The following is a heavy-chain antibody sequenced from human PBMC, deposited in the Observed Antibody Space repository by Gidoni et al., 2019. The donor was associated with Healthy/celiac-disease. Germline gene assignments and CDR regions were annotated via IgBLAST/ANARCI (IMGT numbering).Heavy chain of an antibody. CDR3: AMGVQYVMDV. D-gene: IGHD3-10*01. CDR1: GFTYSHYY. CDR2: ISSSRSYT. Sequence: QVQLVESGGGLVTTGGSLRLSCGAYGFTYSHYYMSWIRQGPGKGLDLVSYISSSRSYTNYAYPVKGRFTISRDNAKNSLYLQMNSLRAEDTAVYYCAMGVQYVMDVCCQGTTVTVSS. V-gene: IGHV3-11*05. J-gene: IGHJ6*02.